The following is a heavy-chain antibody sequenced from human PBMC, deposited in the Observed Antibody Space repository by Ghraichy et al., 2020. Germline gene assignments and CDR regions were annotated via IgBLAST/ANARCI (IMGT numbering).Heavy chain of an antibody. V-gene: IGHV3-11*01. CDR1: GFTFSDYY. CDR3: ARGTGELDY. J-gene: IGHJ4*02. CDR2: ISPDSGNI. Sequence: GGSLRLSCAASGFTFSDYYMTWIRQAPGKGLEWVSYISPDSGNIYYADSVKGRFTISRDNAKTSLYLQMNSLRAEDAAVYYCARGTGELDYWGQGTLVTVSS. D-gene: IGHD7-27*01.